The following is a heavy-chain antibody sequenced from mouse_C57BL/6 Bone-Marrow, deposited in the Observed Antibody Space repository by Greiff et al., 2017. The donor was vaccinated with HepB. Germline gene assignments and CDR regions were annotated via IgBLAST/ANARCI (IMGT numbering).Heavy chain of an antibody. Sequence: EVMLVESEGGLVQPGSSMKLSCTASGFTFSDYYMAWVRQVPEKGLEWVANINYDGSSTYYLDSLKSRFIISRDNAKNILYLQMSSLKSEDTATYYCARPIYYGSSYYFDYWGQGTTLTVSS. CDR1: GFTFSDYY. V-gene: IGHV5-16*01. D-gene: IGHD1-1*01. CDR3: ARPIYYGSSYYFDY. J-gene: IGHJ2*01. CDR2: INYDGSST.